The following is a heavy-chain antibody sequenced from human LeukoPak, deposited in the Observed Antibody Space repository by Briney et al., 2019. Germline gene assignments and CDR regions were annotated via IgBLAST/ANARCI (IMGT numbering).Heavy chain of an antibody. J-gene: IGHJ4*02. D-gene: IGHD3-9*01. CDR2: INYSGST. CDR3: ARGAILTGCSN. V-gene: IGHV4-34*01. Sequence: SETLFHTCAVYGESFRCYYWSWIRQPPGKGLEWIGEINYSGSTKYNPSLKSRVTISVDTSKNQFSLKLSSVTAADTAVYYCARGAILTGCSNWGQGTLVTVSS. CDR1: GESFRCYY.